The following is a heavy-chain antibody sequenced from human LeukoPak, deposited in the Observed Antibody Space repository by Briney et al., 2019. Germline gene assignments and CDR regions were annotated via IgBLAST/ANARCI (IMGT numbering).Heavy chain of an antibody. J-gene: IGHJ4*02. D-gene: IGHD3-22*01. V-gene: IGHV4-31*03. CDR1: GVSITSGGYY. Sequence: SDTLSLTCTVSGVSITSGGYYWSWIRQHPGKGLEWIRDIYYSGSTYYNPSLKSRVTISVDTSKNQFSQKLRSVTAADTAVYYCARNYYDRSGFYYAYDYWGQGTLVTVST. CDR2: IYYSGST. CDR3: ARNYYDRSGFYYAYDY.